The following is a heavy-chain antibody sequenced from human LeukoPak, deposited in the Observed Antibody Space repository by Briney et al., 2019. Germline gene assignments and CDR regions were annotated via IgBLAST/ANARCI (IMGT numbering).Heavy chain of an antibody. CDR1: GYTFTVYY. V-gene: IGHV1-2*02. CDR3: ARSSDILTGYFGYYYYGMDV. J-gene: IGHJ6*02. CDR2: INPNSGGT. D-gene: IGHD3-9*01. Sequence: ASVTVCFTASGYTFTVYYMHWVRQAQGQGIEWKGWINPNSGGTNYAQKFQGRVTMTRDTSISTAYMELGRLRSDDTAVYYCARSSDILTGYFGYYYYGMDVWGQGTTVTVSS.